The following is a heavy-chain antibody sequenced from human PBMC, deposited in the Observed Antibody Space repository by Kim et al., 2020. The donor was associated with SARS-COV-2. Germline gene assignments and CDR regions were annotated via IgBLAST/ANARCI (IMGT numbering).Heavy chain of an antibody. CDR2: TYYRSKWYN. CDR1: GDSVSSKSIA. CDR3: ARGYAFDI. V-gene: IGHV6-1*01. Sequence: SQTLSLTCAISGDSVSSKSIAWNWIRQSPSRGLEWLGRTYYRSKWYNDYSPSVKGRITISPDTSKNHFSLQLNSVSPEDTAVYYCARGYAFDIWGPGTLVTVSS. J-gene: IGHJ3*02.